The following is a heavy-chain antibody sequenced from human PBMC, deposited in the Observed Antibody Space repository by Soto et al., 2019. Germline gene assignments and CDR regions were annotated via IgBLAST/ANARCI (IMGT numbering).Heavy chain of an antibody. CDR3: ARGHRLRGKMDV. Sequence: QVQLQESGPGLVKPSETLSLTCTVSGGSVSSGSYYWSWIRQPPGKGLEWIGYIYYSGSTNYNPSLKSRVTISVDTSKNQFSLKLSSVTAADTAVYYCARGHRLRGKMDVGGQGTTVTVSS. V-gene: IGHV4-61*01. CDR1: GGSVSSGSYY. CDR2: IYYSGST. J-gene: IGHJ6*01. D-gene: IGHD3-16*01.